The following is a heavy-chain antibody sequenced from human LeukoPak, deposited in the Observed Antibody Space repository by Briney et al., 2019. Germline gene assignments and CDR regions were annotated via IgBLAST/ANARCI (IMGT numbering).Heavy chain of an antibody. Sequence: SETLSLTCTVSGGSISSSMYYWGWIRQPPGRGLEWIGYIYYSGSTNYNPSLKSRVTISVDTSKNQFSLKLSSVTAADTAVYYCARGNSSSWYYYYYGMDVWGQGTTVTVSS. CDR3: ARGNSSSWYYYYYGMDV. J-gene: IGHJ6*02. CDR2: IYYSGST. CDR1: GGSISSSMYY. V-gene: IGHV4-61*05. D-gene: IGHD6-13*01.